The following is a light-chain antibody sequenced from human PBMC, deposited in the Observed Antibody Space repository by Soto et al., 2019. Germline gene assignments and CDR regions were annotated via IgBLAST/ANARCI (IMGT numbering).Light chain of an antibody. J-gene: IGKJ1*01. Sequence: EIVMTQSPSTLSVSPGERATLSCRASQSVFSSLAWFQQKPGQAPSLHIYGAATRATGIPARFSGSGSGTEFTLTISSLQSEDFAIYYCQQYHNWPAFGHGTKVEIK. CDR1: QSVFSS. CDR3: QQYHNWPA. CDR2: GAA. V-gene: IGKV3-15*01.